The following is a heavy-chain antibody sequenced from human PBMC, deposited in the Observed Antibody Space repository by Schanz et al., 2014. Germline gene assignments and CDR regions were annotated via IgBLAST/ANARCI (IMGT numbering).Heavy chain of an antibody. V-gene: IGHV3-33*01. CDR2: IWYDGSNK. D-gene: IGHD6-13*01. CDR1: GFTFSKYG. Sequence: QVQLVESGGGVVQPGRSLRLSCAASGFTFSKYGMHWVRQAPGKGLEWVAVIWYDGSNKDYADSVKGRFTISRDNSKNTLYLQMNSLRAEDTAVYYCARDRQQLVGRIGYYYGMDVWGQGTLVTVSS. J-gene: IGHJ6*02. CDR3: ARDRQQLVGRIGYYYGMDV.